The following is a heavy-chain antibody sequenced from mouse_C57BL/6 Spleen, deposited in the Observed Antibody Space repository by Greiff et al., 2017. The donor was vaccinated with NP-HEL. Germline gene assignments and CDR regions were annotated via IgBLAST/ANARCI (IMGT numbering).Heavy chain of an antibody. CDR3: TTLYYGSSSSFAY. J-gene: IGHJ3*01. D-gene: IGHD1-1*01. CDR1: GFNIKDYY. V-gene: IGHV14-1*01. CDR2: IDPEDGDT. Sequence: EVQLQQSGAELVRPGASVKLSCTASGFNIKDYYMHWVKQRPEQGLEWIGRIDPEDGDTEYAPKFQGKATMTADTSSNTAYLQLSSLTSEDTAVYYCTTLYYGSSSSFAYWGQGTLVTVSA.